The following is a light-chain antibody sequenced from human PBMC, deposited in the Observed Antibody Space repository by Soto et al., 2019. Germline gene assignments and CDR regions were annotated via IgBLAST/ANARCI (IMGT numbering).Light chain of an antibody. J-gene: IGKJ3*01. CDR2: DTS. CDR1: QTVTKY. V-gene: IGKV3-11*01. CDR3: QQRSNWPFT. Sequence: EIVLTQAPPTLSFSPGERATLSCRASQTVTKYLAWYQQKPGQAPRLLIYDTSNRATGIPARFSGSRSGTDFTLTISGLQPDDFAVYFCQQRSNWPFTFGPGTTVDFK.